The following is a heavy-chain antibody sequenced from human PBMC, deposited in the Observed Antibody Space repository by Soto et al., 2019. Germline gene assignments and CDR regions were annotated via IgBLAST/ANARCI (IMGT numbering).Heavy chain of an antibody. Sequence: QVQLQESGPGLVKPSETLSLTCTVSGGSVSSATFYWSWIRQPPGKGLEWLAYIYYSGSTNYNPSLKSRVIISMDTSKNQVSLKLNSVTAADTAVYFCARVDWSYWYFDLWGRGTLVTVSS. V-gene: IGHV4-61*01. CDR3: ARVDWSYWYFDL. D-gene: IGHD3-9*01. CDR1: GGSVSSATFY. J-gene: IGHJ2*01. CDR2: IYYSGST.